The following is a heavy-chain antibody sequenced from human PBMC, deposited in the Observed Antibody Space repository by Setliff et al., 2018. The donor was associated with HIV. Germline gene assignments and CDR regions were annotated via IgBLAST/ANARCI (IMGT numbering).Heavy chain of an antibody. CDR2: INHSGNT. CDR1: GGSFSGYY. Sequence: SETLSLTCAVYGGSFSGYYWSWIRQPPGKGLEWIGEINHSGNTNFNPSLNSRVTISLDTSKNQFSLRLTSLTAADTAIHYCARSTVGAGASFPWGRGILVTVSS. D-gene: IGHD1-26*01. V-gene: IGHV4-34*01. J-gene: IGHJ5*02. CDR3: ARSTVGAGASFP.